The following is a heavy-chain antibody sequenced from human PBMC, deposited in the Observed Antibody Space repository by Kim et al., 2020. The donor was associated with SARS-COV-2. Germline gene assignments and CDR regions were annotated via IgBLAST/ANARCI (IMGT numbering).Heavy chain of an antibody. CDR3: AREGVDSSGYSDY. V-gene: IGHV1-69*01. D-gene: IGHD3-22*01. Sequence: YAQKFQGRVTITADESTSTAYMELSSLRSEDTAVYYCAREGVDSSGYSDYWGQGTLVTVSS. J-gene: IGHJ4*02.